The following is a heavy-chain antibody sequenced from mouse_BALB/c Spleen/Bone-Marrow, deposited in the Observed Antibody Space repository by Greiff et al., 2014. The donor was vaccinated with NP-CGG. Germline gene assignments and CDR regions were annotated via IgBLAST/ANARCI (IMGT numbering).Heavy chain of an antibody. CDR3: ASLFRGAMDY. J-gene: IGHJ4*01. CDR2: ISSGGSYT. V-gene: IGHV5-9-3*01. Sequence: VQLKESGGGLVKPGGSLKLSCAASGFTFRSYAMSWVRQTPEKRLEWVATISSGGSYTYYPDSVKGRFTISRDNAKNTLYLQMSSLRSEDTAMYYCASLFRGAMDYWGQGTSVTVSS. CDR1: GFTFRSYA.